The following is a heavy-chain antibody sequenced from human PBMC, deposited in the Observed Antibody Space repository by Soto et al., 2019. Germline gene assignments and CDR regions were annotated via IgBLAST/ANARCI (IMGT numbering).Heavy chain of an antibody. CDR1: GGTFSSYA. D-gene: IGHD5-12*01. CDR3: ARSYSGYDPYYFDY. CDR2: IIPIFGTA. Sequence: SVKVSCKASGGTFSSYAISWVRQAPGQGLEWMGGIIPIFGTANYAQKFQGRVTITADESTSTAYMELSSLGSEDTAVYYCARSYSGYDPYYFDYWGQGTLVTVSS. J-gene: IGHJ4*02. V-gene: IGHV1-69*13.